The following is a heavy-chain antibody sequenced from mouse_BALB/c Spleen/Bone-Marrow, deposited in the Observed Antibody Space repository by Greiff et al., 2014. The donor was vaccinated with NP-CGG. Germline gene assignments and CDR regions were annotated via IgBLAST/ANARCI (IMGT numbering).Heavy chain of an antibody. V-gene: IGHV1-22*01. Sequence: EVQLQQSGPELVKPGASVKISCKTSGYTFSDYTLHWVKQSHGKSLEWIGGVNPNIGGTSYNQKFKGKASLTVSKSSTTAYMELRSLTSDDSAVYYCARGRWYYWGQGTTLTVSS. CDR3: ARGRWYY. J-gene: IGHJ2*01. CDR2: VNPNIGGT. D-gene: IGHD2-3*01. CDR1: GYTFSDYT.